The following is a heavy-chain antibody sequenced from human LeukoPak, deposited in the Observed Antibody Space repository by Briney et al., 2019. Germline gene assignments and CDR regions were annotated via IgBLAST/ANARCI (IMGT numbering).Heavy chain of an antibody. CDR2: ISYDGSNK. J-gene: IGHJ4*02. CDR3: ARAHYDSSGYYLNSFDY. D-gene: IGHD3-22*01. V-gene: IGHV3-30-3*01. CDR1: GFTFSSYA. Sequence: PGGSLRLSCAASGFTFSSYAMHWVRQAPGKGLEWVAVISYDGSNKYYADSVKGRFTISRDNSKNTLYLQMNSLRAEDTAVYYCARAHYDSSGYYLNSFDYWGQGTLVTVSS.